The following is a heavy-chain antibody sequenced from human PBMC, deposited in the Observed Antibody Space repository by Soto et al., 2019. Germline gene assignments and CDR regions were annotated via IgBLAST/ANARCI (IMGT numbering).Heavy chain of an antibody. CDR3: ARGYSRIAAQLDY. V-gene: IGHV4-30-4*01. CDR2: IYYSGST. CDR1: GGSISSGDYN. J-gene: IGHJ4*02. D-gene: IGHD6-25*01. Sequence: PSETLSLTCTVSGGSISSGDYNWSWIRQPPGKGLEWIGYIYYSGSTYYNPSLKSRVTISVDTSKNQFSLKLSSVTAADTAVYYCARGYSRIAAQLDYWGQGTLVTVSS.